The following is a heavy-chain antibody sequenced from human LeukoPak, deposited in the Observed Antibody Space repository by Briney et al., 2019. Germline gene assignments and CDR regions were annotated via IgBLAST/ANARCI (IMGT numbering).Heavy chain of an antibody. CDR1: GFNFSIYS. J-gene: IGHJ4*02. Sequence: GGSLRLSCAASGFNFSIYSMNWVRQAPGKGLEWVSYITSSGSAMYYADSVRGRFTISRDNAKNSVFLQMNSLRAEDTGLYYCARADGDYWGQGTLVTVSS. CDR3: ARADGDY. CDR2: ITSSGSAM. D-gene: IGHD6-6*01. V-gene: IGHV3-48*04.